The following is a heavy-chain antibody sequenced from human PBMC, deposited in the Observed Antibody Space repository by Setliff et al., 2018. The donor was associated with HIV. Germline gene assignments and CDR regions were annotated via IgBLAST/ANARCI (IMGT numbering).Heavy chain of an antibody. V-gene: IGHV4-59*11. CDR2: IYFTGIT. CDR1: GGSINSHY. CDR3: AGGGYSSKWYSWFDP. J-gene: IGHJ5*01. D-gene: IGHD2-2*01. Sequence: SSETLSLTCTVSGGSINSHYWSWIRQPPGKGLEYIGYIYFTGITNYNPSLQSRVTISIDTTKKQLFLRVRSVTAADTAVYYCAGGGYSSKWYSWFDPWGQGTLVTVSS.